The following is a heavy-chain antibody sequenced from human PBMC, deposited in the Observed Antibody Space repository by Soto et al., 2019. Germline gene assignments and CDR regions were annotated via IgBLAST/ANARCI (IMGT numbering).Heavy chain of an antibody. CDR3: ARDRGFHYYGSGSFYYYYGMDV. J-gene: IGHJ6*02. V-gene: IGHV3-7*05. Sequence: GGSLRLSCAASGFTFSSYWMSWVRQAPEKGLEWVANIKQDGSEKYYVDSVKGRFTISRDNAKNSLYLQMNSLRAEDTAVYYCARDRGFHYYGSGSFYYYYGMDVWGQGTTVTVSS. D-gene: IGHD3-10*01. CDR1: GFTFSSYW. CDR2: IKQDGSEK.